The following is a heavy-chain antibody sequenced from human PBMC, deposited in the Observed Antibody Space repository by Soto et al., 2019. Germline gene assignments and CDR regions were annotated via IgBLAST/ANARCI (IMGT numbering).Heavy chain of an antibody. CDR2: INHSGST. CDR3: ARGLYDFWSGYYSGRRYRWFDP. D-gene: IGHD3-3*01. J-gene: IGHJ5*02. V-gene: IGHV4-34*01. CDR1: GGSFSGYY. Sequence: SETLSLTCAVYGGSFSGYYWSWIRQPPGKGLEWIGEINHSGSTNYNPSLKSRVTISVDTSKNQFSLKLSSVTAADTAVYYCARGLYDFWSGYYSGRRYRWFDPWGQGTLVTVSS.